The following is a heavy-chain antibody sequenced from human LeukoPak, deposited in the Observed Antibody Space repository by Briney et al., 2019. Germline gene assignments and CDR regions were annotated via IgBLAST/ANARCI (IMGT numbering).Heavy chain of an antibody. V-gene: IGHV4-59*01. CDR2: IYYSGST. J-gene: IGHJ5*02. CDR3: TRVYSTNYYETRGRFYP. CDR1: GVSISNYY. D-gene: IGHD3-22*01. Sequence: PSENLSLTGSGSGVSISNYYWSWLRQPPGKGLEWCGYIYYSGSTNYNRSLKSRVTISVDTSKKEFSLMVSSVTAADAAVYYCTRVYSTNYYETRGRFYPWGQGTLVTVSP.